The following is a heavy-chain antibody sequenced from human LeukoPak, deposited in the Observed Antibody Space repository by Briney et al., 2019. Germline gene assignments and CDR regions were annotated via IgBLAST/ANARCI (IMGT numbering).Heavy chain of an antibody. J-gene: IGHJ4*02. V-gene: IGHV3-9*03. Sequence: GGSLRLSCAASGFTFSSYSMNWVRQAPGKGLEWVSGISWNSGTIGYADSVKGRFTISRDNAKNSLYLQMNSLRAEDMALYYCAKGTSGYSSGLDYWGQGTLVTVSS. CDR3: AKGTSGYSSGLDY. CDR2: ISWNSGTI. D-gene: IGHD6-19*01. CDR1: GFTFSSYS.